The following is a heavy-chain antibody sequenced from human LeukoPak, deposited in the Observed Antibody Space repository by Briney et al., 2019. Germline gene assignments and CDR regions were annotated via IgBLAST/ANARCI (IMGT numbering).Heavy chain of an antibody. Sequence: SETLSLTCTVSGGSISSYYWSWIRQPPGKGLEWIGYIYYSGSTNYNPSLKSRVTISVDTSKNQFSLKLSSVTAADTAVYYCARVSGYDWEGFYDYWGQGTLVTVSS. D-gene: IGHD5-12*01. CDR2: IYYSGST. V-gene: IGHV4-59*01. CDR3: ARVSGYDWEGFYDY. CDR1: GGSISSYY. J-gene: IGHJ4*02.